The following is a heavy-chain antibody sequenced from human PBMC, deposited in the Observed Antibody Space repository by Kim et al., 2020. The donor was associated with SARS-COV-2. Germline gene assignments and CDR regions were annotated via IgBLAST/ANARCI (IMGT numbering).Heavy chain of an antibody. V-gene: IGHV3-23*01. CDR3: AKDVSSITIFGVVNRGGMDV. J-gene: IGHJ6*02. D-gene: IGHD3-3*01. CDR1: GFTFSSYA. CDR2: ISGSGGST. Sequence: GGSLRLSCAASGFTFSSYAMSWVRQAPGKGLEWVSAISGSGGSTYYADSVKGRFTISRDNSKNTLYLQMNSLRAEDTAVYYCAKDVSSITIFGVVNRGGMDVWGRGTTVTVSS.